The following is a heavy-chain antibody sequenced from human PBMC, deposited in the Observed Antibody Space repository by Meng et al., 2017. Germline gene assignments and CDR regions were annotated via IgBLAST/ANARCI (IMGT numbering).Heavy chain of an antibody. CDR3: ASGWSMFQT. J-gene: IGHJ4*02. CDR2: TYYRSKWYN. Sequence: QLQKSGPGLMKPSQTLSRTCAISGDTVSSDNAAWNWIRQSPSRGLEWLGRTYYRSKWYNDFAVSVKSRIIINPDTSKNHFSLQLNSVTPEDTAVYYCASGWSMFQTWGQGTLVTVSS. D-gene: IGHD3-10*02. CDR1: GDTVSSDNAA. V-gene: IGHV6-1*01.